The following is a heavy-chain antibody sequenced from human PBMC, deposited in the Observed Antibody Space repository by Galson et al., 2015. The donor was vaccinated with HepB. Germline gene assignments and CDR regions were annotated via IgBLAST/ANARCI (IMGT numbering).Heavy chain of an antibody. CDR3: AKTGSGWYTDY. Sequence: SLRLSCAASGFTFSSRAMHWVRQAPGKGLEWVALIRYDGGDKYYGDSVKGRFTISRDNSKNTLYLQMNSLRAEDTAVYYCAKTGSGWYTDYWGQATLVTVSS. CDR1: GFTFSSRA. CDR2: IRYDGGDK. V-gene: IGHV3-30*02. J-gene: IGHJ4*02. D-gene: IGHD6-19*01.